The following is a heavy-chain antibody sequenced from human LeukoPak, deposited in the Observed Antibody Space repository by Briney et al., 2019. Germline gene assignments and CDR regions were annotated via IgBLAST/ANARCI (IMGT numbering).Heavy chain of an antibody. CDR1: GGSFSGYY. D-gene: IGHD3-16*02. CDR2: IYYSGST. CDR3: ALGVWGSYRYGDWFDP. J-gene: IGHJ5*02. V-gene: IGHV4-34*01. Sequence: PSETLSLTCAVYGGSFSGYYWGWIRQPPGKGLEWIGSIYYSGSTYYNPSLKSRVTISVDTSKNQFSLKLSSVTAADTAVYYCALGVWGSYRYGDWFDPWGQGTLVTVSS.